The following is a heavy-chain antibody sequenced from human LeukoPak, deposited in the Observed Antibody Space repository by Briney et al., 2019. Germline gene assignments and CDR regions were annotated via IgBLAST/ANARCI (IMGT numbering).Heavy chain of an antibody. D-gene: IGHD6-13*01. V-gene: IGHV4-34*01. CDR2: INHSGST. CDR3: ASQGAAAGTEHDY. J-gene: IGHJ4*02. CDR1: GVSFSGYY. Sequence: KTSETLSLTCAVYGVSFSGYYWSWIRQPPGKGLEWIGEINHSGSTNYNPSLKSRVTISVDTSKNQFSLKLSSVTAADTAVYYCASQGAAAGTEHDYWGQGTLVTVSS.